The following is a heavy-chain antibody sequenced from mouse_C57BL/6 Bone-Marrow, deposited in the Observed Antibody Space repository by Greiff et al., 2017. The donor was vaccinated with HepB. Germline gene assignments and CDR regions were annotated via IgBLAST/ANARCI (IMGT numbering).Heavy chain of an antibody. D-gene: IGHD1-1*01. CDR1: GYTFTSYW. V-gene: IGHV1-5*01. Sequence: EVQLQQSGTVLARPGASVKMSCKTSGYTFTSYWMHWVKQRPGQGLEWIGAIYPGNSDTSYNQKFKSKAKLTAVTSASTAYMELSSLTNEDSAVYYCTPVVATYWYFDVWGTGTTVTVSS. CDR2: IYPGNSDT. J-gene: IGHJ1*03. CDR3: TPVVATYWYFDV.